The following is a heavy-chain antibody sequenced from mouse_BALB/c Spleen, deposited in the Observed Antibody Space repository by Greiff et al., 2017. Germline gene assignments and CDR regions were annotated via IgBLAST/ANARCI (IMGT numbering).Heavy chain of an antibody. D-gene: IGHD1-1*01. CDR1: GYAFTNYL. Sequence: QVQLQQSGAELVRPGTSVKVSCKASGYAFTNYLIEWVKQRPGQGLEWIGVINPGSGGTNYNEKFKGKATLTADKSSSTAYMQLSSLTSDDSAVYYCTRYYYGSSWSWFAYWGQGTLVTVSA. V-gene: IGHV1-54*01. CDR3: TRYYYGSSWSWFAY. J-gene: IGHJ3*01. CDR2: INPGSGGT.